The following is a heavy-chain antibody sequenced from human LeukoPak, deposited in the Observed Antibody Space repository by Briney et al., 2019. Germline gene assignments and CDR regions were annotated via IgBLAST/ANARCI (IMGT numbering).Heavy chain of an antibody. CDR2: IKQDGSEK. Sequence: GGSLRLSCAASGFTFSSSWMSWVRQAPGKGLEWVANIKQDGSEKYYVDSVKGRFTISRDNAKNSLYLQMNSLRAEDTAVYYCARDPPDIWGQGTMVTVSS. CDR3: ARDPPDI. CDR1: GFTFSSSW. V-gene: IGHV3-7*01. J-gene: IGHJ3*02.